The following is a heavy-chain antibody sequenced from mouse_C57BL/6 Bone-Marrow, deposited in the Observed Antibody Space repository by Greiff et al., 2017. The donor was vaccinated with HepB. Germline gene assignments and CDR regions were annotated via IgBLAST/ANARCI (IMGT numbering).Heavy chain of an antibody. D-gene: IGHD1-1*01. CDR3: ARRYYGSSYAMDY. J-gene: IGHJ4*01. Sequence: VQLKESGPELVKPGASVKISCKASGYSFTGYYMHWVKQSHGNILDWIGYIYPYNGVSSYNQKFKGKATLTVDKSSSTAYMELRSLTSEDSAVYYCARRYYGSSYAMDYWGQGTSVTVSS. V-gene: IGHV1-31*01. CDR1: GYSFTGYY. CDR2: IYPYNGVS.